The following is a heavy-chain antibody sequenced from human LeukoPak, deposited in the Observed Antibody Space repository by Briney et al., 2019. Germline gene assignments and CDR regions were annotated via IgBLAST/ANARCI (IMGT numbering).Heavy chain of an antibody. CDR1: GGSISSYY. D-gene: IGHD3/OR15-3a*01. Sequence: SETLSLTCTVSGGSISSYYWSWIRQPAGKGLEWIGRIYTSGSTNYNPSLKSRVTMSVDTSKNQFSLKMTSVTAADTAMYYCARGMDWSVPHLFDYWGQGTLVTVSS. CDR3: ARGMDWSVPHLFDY. CDR2: IYTSGST. V-gene: IGHV4-4*07. J-gene: IGHJ4*02.